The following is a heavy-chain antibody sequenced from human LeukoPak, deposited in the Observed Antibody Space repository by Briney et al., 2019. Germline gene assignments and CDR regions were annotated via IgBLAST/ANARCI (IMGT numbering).Heavy chain of an antibody. D-gene: IGHD6-6*01. CDR2: MNPNSGNT. CDR1: GYTFSSYD. J-gene: IGHJ4*02. V-gene: IGHV1-8*02. CDR3: ARLPKYSRPLDY. Sequence: ASVRVSCKASGYTFSSYDINWVRQATGQGLEWMGWMNPNSGNTAYAQKFQGRVTMSRDTSISTAYMELSSLRSEDTAVYYCARLPKYSRPLDYWGQGTLVTVSS.